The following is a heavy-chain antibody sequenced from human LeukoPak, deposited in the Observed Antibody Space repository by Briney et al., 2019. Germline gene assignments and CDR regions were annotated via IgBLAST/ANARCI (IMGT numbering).Heavy chain of an antibody. D-gene: IGHD7-27*01. CDR3: ARDLPSTPNWELDY. CDR2: INPNSGGT. Sequence: GALVKVSCKSSGYTFIDYYIHWVRQAPGQGLEWMGRINPNSGGTNSAQTFQGRVTMTRDTSISTAYMELNRLTSDDTAVYYCARDLPSTPNWELDYWGQGTLVTVSS. V-gene: IGHV1-2*06. J-gene: IGHJ4*02. CDR1: GYTFIDYY.